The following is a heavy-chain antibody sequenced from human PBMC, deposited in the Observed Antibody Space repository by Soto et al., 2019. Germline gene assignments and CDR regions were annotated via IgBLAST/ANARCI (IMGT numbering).Heavy chain of an antibody. D-gene: IGHD3-10*01. CDR3: AKDFKVSGSYYGSLNYYYGMHV. J-gene: IGHJ6*02. CDR2: ISYDGSLK. CDR1: GFTFSSYG. Sequence: PGGSLRLSRAASGFTFSSYGMPWVRQAPGKGLEWVAIISYDGSLKYYADSVKGRFTISRDNSKSALYLQMNSLRPEDTAVYYCAKDFKVSGSYYGSLNYYYGMHVWGQGTTVTVS. V-gene: IGHV3-30*18.